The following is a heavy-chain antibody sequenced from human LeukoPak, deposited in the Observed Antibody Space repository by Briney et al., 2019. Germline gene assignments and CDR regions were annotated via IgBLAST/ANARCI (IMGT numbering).Heavy chain of an antibody. Sequence: GGSLRLSCAASGFTFSSYAMHWVRQAPGKGLEWVAVISYDGSNKYYADSVKGRFTISRDNSKNTLYLQMNSLRAEDTAVYYCASYLGFDWLSDSITTDCWGQGTLVTVSS. CDR1: GFTFSSYA. D-gene: IGHD3-9*01. CDR2: ISYDGSNK. CDR3: ASYLGFDWLSDSITTDC. V-gene: IGHV3-30-3*01. J-gene: IGHJ4*02.